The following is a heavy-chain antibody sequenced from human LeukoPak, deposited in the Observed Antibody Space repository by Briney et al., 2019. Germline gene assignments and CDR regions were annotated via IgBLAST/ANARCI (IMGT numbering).Heavy chain of an antibody. V-gene: IGHV3-21*04. CDR2: ISSSSSYT. J-gene: IGHJ3*02. D-gene: IGHD2-21*01. Sequence: GGSLRLSCAASGFTFSSYSMNWVRQAPGKGLEWVSSISSSSSYTYYADSVKGRFTISRDNSKNTLYLQMNSLRAEDTAVYYCANGGGRGAFDIWGQGTMVTVSS. CDR3: ANGGGRGAFDI. CDR1: GFTFSSYS.